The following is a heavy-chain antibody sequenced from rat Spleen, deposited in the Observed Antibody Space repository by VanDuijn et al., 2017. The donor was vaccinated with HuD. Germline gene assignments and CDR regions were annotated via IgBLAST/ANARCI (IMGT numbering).Heavy chain of an antibody. CDR1: GFTFSDYG. Sequence: EVQMVESGGGLVQPGRSLKLSCAASGFTFSDYGMAWVRQAPTKGLEWVATISYGDSYGHSSTYYRDSVKGRFTISRDNAKNTQYLQMDSLRSEDTSTYYCARAGYLRDWYFDFWGPGTMVTVSS. CDR2: ISYGDSYGHSST. J-gene: IGHJ1*01. V-gene: IGHV5-29*01. CDR3: ARAGYLRDWYFDF. D-gene: IGHD2-2*01.